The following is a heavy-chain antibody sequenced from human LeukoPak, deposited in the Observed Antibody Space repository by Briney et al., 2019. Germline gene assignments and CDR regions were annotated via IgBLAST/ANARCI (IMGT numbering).Heavy chain of an antibody. CDR2: IYYSGST. CDR3: ARGRDGYNLDWFDS. Sequence: SETLSLTCTVSGGSLSSSGYFWGWIRQPPGKGLEWIGSIYYSGSTYYSPSLKSRVTISVDTSKNQFSLKLSSVTAADTAVYFCARGRDGYNLDWFDSWGQGTLVTVSS. J-gene: IGHJ5*01. D-gene: IGHD5-24*01. CDR1: GGSLSSSGYF. V-gene: IGHV4-39*01.